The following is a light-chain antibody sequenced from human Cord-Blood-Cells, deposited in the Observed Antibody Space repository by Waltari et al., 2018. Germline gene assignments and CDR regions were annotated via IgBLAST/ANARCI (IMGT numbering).Light chain of an antibody. V-gene: IGKV3-20*01. Sequence: EIVLTQSPGTLSLSPGESATLSCRASQRVSSSYLAWYQQKPGQAPRLLIYGASSRATGIPDRFSGSGSGTDFTLTINRLEPEDFAVYYCQQYGSSPWTFGQGTKVEIK. CDR1: QRVSSSY. J-gene: IGKJ1*01. CDR2: GAS. CDR3: QQYGSSPWT.